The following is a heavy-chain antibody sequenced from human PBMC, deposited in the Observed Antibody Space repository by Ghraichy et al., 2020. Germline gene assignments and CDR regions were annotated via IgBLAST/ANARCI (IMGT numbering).Heavy chain of an antibody. D-gene: IGHD2-15*01. J-gene: IGHJ4*02. CDR1: GGSFSGYY. Sequence: GSLRLSCAVYGGSFSGYYWSWIRQPPGKGLEWIGEINHSGSTNYNPSLKSRVTISVDTSKNQFSLKLSSVTAADTAVYYCARDSVVAATTSFDYWGQGTLVTVSS. V-gene: IGHV4-34*01. CDR2: INHSGST. CDR3: ARDSVVAATTSFDY.